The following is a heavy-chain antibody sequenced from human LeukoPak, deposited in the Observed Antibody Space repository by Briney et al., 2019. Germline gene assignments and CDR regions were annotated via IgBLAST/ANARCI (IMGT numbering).Heavy chain of an antibody. V-gene: IGHV4-39*07. D-gene: IGHD1-26*01. CDR3: ARFVGATEIPAFDI. CDR1: GGSISSYY. CDR2: IYYSGST. J-gene: IGHJ3*02. Sequence: SETLSLTCTVSGGSISSYYWGWIRQPPGKGLEWIGTIYYSGSTYYNPSLTSRVTISVDKSKNQFSLKLSSVTAADTAVYYCARFVGATEIPAFDIWGQGTMVTVSS.